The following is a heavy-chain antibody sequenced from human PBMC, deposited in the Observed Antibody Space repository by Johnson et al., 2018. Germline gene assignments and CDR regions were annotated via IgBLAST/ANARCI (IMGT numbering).Heavy chain of an antibody. Sequence: EVQLVESGGGLVQPGRSXRLSCAASGFTFDDYAMHWVRQAPGKGLEWVSGISWNSGSIGYADSVKGRFTISRDNAKNSLYLQMNSLRAEDTALYYCAKAPVGWLGEGAEYFQHWGQGTLVTVSS. CDR2: ISWNSGSI. D-gene: IGHD3-3*01. CDR1: GFTFDDYA. J-gene: IGHJ1*01. CDR3: AKAPVGWLGEGAEYFQH. V-gene: IGHV3-9*01.